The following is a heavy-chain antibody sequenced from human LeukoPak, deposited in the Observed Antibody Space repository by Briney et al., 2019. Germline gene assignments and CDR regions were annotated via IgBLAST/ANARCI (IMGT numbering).Heavy chain of an antibody. Sequence: PSETLSLTCAVYGGSFSGYYWSWIRQPPGKGLEWNGEINHSGSTNYNPSLKSRVTISVDTSKNQFSLKLSSVTAADTAVYYCAKTHPIVVVTATFDYWGQGTLVTVSS. CDR1: GGSFSGYY. CDR3: AKTHPIVVVTATFDY. CDR2: INHSGST. V-gene: IGHV4-34*01. D-gene: IGHD2-21*02. J-gene: IGHJ4*02.